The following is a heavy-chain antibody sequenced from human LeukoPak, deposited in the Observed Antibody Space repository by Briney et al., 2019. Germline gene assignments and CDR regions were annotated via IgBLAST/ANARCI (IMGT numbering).Heavy chain of an antibody. J-gene: IGHJ3*01. CDR3: ARRGGSTGWGAFDF. CDR1: GFTFSSYA. Sequence: GGSLRLSCAASGFTFSSYAMSWVRQAPGKGLEWVSAISGSGGSTYYADSVKGRFTISRDNSKNTLYLQMNSLSREDTAIYYCARRGGSTGWGAFDFWGHGTMVTVSS. CDR2: ISGSGGST. D-gene: IGHD6-19*01. V-gene: IGHV3-23*01.